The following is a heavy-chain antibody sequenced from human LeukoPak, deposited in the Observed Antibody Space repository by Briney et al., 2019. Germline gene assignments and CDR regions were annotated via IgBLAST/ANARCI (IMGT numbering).Heavy chain of an antibody. J-gene: IGHJ6*02. V-gene: IGHV4-39*01. D-gene: IGHD1-26*01. CDR2: IFYRRTT. CDR1: GGSISSSNYY. Sequence: SETLSLTCIVSGGSISSSNYYWGWLRQTPGTGLEWIATIFYRRTTYYNLSLKRLAAISVDTSNNQFSLKLTSVTAADTAVYYCARHSKSEYSGTYSDLGYYGLDVWGQGTTVTVSS. CDR3: ARHSKSEYSGTYSDLGYYGLDV.